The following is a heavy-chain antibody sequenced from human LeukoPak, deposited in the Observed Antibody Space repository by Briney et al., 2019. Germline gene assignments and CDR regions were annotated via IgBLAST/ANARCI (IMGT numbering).Heavy chain of an antibody. Sequence: GSLRLSCAASGFTVSRYYMSWVRQAPGKGLEWVSVIYSGGSTYYADSVKGRFTVSRDNSKNTLYLQMNSLRAEDTAVYYCASSEAVAGTGNFDYWGQGTLVTVSS. CDR2: IYSGGST. J-gene: IGHJ4*02. CDR3: ASSEAVAGTGNFDY. V-gene: IGHV3-53*01. CDR1: GFTVSRYY. D-gene: IGHD6-19*01.